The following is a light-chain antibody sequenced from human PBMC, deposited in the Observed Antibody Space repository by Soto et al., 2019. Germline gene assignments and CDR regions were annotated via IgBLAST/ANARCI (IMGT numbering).Light chain of an antibody. CDR1: QSVSSSY. V-gene: IGKV3-15*01. J-gene: IGKJ1*01. CDR2: GAS. Sequence: EVVLTQSPGTLSLSTGERASLSCRASQSVSSSYLAWYQQKPGQPPRLLIYGASTRATGVPGRFSGSGSGTEFTLTISSLQSEDFAVYYCQQYNDWWTFGQGTKVDIK. CDR3: QQYNDWWT.